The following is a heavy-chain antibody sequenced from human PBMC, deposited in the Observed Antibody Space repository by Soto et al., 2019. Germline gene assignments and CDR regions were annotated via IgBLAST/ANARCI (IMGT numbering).Heavy chain of an antibody. CDR2: ISSSSSYI. CDR3: ARDSFRYSSSLGY. Sequence: EVQLVESGGGLVKPGGSLRLSCAASGFTFSSYSMNWVRPAPGKGLEWVSSISSSSSYIYYADSVKGRFTISRDNAKNSLYLQMNSLRAEDTAGYYCARDSFRYSSSLGYWGQGTLVTVSS. D-gene: IGHD6-13*01. V-gene: IGHV3-21*01. CDR1: GFTFSSYS. J-gene: IGHJ4*02.